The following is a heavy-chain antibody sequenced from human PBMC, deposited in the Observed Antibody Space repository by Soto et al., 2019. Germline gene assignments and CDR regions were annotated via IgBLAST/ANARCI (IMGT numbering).Heavy chain of an antibody. Sequence: PSETLSLTCTVSGGSISSSSYYWGWIRQPPGKGLECIGSIYYSGSTYYNPSLKSRVTISVDTSKNQFSLNLSSVTAADTAVYYCARGQVVVVAATTIYYYYGMDVWGQGTTVTVSS. CDR1: GGSISSSSYY. D-gene: IGHD2-15*01. V-gene: IGHV4-39*01. J-gene: IGHJ6*02. CDR3: ARGQVVVVAATTIYYYYGMDV. CDR2: IYYSGST.